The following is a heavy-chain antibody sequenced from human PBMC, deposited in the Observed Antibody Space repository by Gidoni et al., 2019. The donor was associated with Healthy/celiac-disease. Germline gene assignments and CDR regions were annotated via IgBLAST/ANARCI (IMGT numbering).Heavy chain of an antibody. J-gene: IGHJ4*02. Sequence: VRQAPGKGLEWVSAISGSGGSTYYADSVKGRFTISRDNSKNTLYLQMNSLRAEDTAVYYCAKGGYSSGWTSGWGQGTLVTVSS. CDR2: ISGSGGST. V-gene: IGHV3-23*01. D-gene: IGHD6-19*01. CDR3: AKGGYSSGWTSG.